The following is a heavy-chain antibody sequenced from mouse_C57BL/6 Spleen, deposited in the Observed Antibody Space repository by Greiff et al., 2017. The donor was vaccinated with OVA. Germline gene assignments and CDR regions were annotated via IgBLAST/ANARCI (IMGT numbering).Heavy chain of an antibody. D-gene: IGHD1-1*01. CDR2: IDPETGGT. CDR1: GYTFTDYE. V-gene: IGHV1-15*01. Sequence: VQLQQPGAELVMPGASVKLSCKASGYTFTDYEMHWVKQTPVHGLEWIGAIDPETGGTAYNQKFKGKAILTADKSSSTAYMELRSLTSEDSAVYYCTSPNYGSFAYWGQGTLVTVSA. CDR3: TSPNYGSFAY. J-gene: IGHJ3*01.